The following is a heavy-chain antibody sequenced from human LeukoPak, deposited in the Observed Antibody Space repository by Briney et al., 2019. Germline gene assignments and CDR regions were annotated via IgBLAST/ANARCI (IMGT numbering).Heavy chain of an antibody. CDR2: IYTTGST. Sequence: SETLSLTCTVSGGSISSYYWTWIRQPAGKGLEWIGRIYTTGSTNYNPSLNSRVTMSVDTSKNQFSLKLSSVTAADTAVYFCARIIMFGVIIDNWGQGILVTVSS. V-gene: IGHV4-4*07. D-gene: IGHD3/OR15-3a*01. CDR3: ARIIMFGVIIDN. J-gene: IGHJ4*02. CDR1: GGSISSYY.